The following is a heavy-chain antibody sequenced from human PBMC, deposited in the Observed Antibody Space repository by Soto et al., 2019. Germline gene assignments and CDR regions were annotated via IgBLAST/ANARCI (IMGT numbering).Heavy chain of an antibody. D-gene: IGHD4-17*01. CDR3: ATDQAGFGDDAV. CDR1: GDSISSGYY. J-gene: IGHJ6*02. V-gene: IGHV4-31*03. CDR2: IYYSGST. Sequence: QVQLQESGPGLVKPSQTLSLTCTVSGDSISSGYYWSWIGQHPGKGLEWSGYIYYSGSTYCNPSLNSRVTMSVAAVKNRFSLSLTSVTAADTAVYYCATDQAGFGDDAVWGQGTTVNVSS.